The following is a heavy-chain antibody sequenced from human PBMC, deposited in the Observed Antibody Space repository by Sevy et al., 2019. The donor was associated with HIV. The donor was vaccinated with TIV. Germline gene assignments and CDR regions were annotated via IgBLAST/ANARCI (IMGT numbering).Heavy chain of an antibody. CDR1: GFTFDDYW. V-gene: IGHV3-7*01. Sequence: GGSLRLSCAASGFTFDDYWMQWVRQAPGQGLEWVANIRQDGNELYYADSVKGRFTISRNNAKESLFLQMTTLRVEDTAIYYYARRYFDLWGQGTLVTVSS. CDR3: ARRYFDL. CDR2: IRQDGNEL. J-gene: IGHJ4*02.